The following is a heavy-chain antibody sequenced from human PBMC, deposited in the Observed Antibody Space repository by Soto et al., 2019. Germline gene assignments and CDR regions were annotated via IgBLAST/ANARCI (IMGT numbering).Heavy chain of an antibody. J-gene: IGHJ2*01. D-gene: IGHD3-9*01. CDR1: GGSFSGYY. Sequence: QVQLQQWGAGPLRPLETLSLTCGVSGGSFSGYYWAWIRQSPGKGMEWIGEINDRGSINYNPYLKSRVSISVDTSKNHYSLNLRSVPAADTAVYYCARESHDILTGPPWVWYFDLWGRGTLVTVSS. V-gene: IGHV4-34*01. CDR2: INDRGSI. CDR3: ARESHDILTGPPWVWYFDL.